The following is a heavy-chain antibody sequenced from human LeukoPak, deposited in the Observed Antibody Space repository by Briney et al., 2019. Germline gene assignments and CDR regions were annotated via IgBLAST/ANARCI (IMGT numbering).Heavy chain of an antibody. D-gene: IGHD1-26*01. CDR3: ARDRGIVGTTGYYYMDV. CDR1: GFTFSSYW. J-gene: IGHJ6*03. Sequence: GGSLRLSCAASGFTFSSYWMYWVRQAPGKGLVWVSRINSDGTTTNYADSVKGRFTISRDNAKNTLYLQMNSLRAEDTAVYYCARDRGIVGTTGYYYMDVWGKGTTVTVSS. V-gene: IGHV3-74*01. CDR2: INSDGTTT.